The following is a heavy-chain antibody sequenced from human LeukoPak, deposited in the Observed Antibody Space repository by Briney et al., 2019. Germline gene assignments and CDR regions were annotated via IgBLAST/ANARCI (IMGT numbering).Heavy chain of an antibody. CDR3: AKDLLAAAGTMDY. CDR2: IRYDGSNK. J-gene: IGHJ4*02. D-gene: IGHD6-13*01. V-gene: IGHV3-30*02. CDR1: GFTLSTYG. Sequence: GGSLRLSCVASGFTLSTYGMHWVGQAPGKGLEWVAFIRYDGSNKYYADSVKGRFTISRDNSKNTLYLQMNSLRAEDTAVYYCAKDLLAAAGTMDYWGQGTLVTVSS.